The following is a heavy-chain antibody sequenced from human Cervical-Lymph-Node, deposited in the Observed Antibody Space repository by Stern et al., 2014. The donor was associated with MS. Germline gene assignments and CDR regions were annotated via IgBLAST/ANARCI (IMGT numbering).Heavy chain of an antibody. Sequence: VQLLQSGAEVKKPGSSVKVSCKASGGTFSSYVISWVRQAPGQGLEWMGPLLTLFSTTHYAQKLQGRVTITADESTSTTYMELTSLRSEDTAVYYCARGGIGSSNLYYHFYGMDVWGQGTTVTVSS. J-gene: IGHJ6*02. CDR1: GGTFSSYV. D-gene: IGHD6-6*01. CDR3: ARGGIGSSNLYYHFYGMDV. V-gene: IGHV1-69*01. CDR2: LLTLFSTT.